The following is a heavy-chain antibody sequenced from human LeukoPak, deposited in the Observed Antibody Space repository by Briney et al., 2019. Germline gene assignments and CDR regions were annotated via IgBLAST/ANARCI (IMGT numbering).Heavy chain of an antibody. J-gene: IGHJ5*02. D-gene: IGHD1-26*01. V-gene: IGHV1-2*02. CDR1: GYTFTGYY. CDR3: ARGLIGGATLSP. CDR2: SNPNSGST. Sequence: ASVKVPCKASGYTFTGYYILWVRQAPGQGLEWMGWSNPNSGSTNYEPKFQGRITMTRDTCISRAYMELSRLRCDGTAVCDAARGLIGGATLSPGGKGTLVTVSS.